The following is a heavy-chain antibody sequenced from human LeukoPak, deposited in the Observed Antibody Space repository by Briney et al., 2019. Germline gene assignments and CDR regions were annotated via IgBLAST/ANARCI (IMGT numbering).Heavy chain of an antibody. CDR3: ARGGYYYDSSGSNYYYYYMDV. CDR2: IYYSGST. D-gene: IGHD3-22*01. V-gene: IGHV4-59*01. CDR1: GGSISSYY. J-gene: IGHJ6*03. Sequence: SETLSLTCTVSGGSISSYYRSWIRQPPGKGLEWIGYIYYSGSTNYNPSLKSRVTISVDTSKNQFSLKLSSVTAADTAVYYCARGGYYYDSSGSNYYYYYMDVWGKGTTVTVSS.